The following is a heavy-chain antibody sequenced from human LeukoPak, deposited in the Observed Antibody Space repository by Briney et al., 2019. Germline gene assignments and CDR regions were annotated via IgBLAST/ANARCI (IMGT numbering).Heavy chain of an antibody. J-gene: IGHJ4*02. D-gene: IGHD6-13*01. V-gene: IGHV4-59*01. CDR1: GGSISCYY. CDR2: IYYSGST. Sequence: NPSETLSLTCTVSGGSISCYYWSWIRQPPGKGLEWIGYIYYSGSTNYNPSLKSRVTISVDTSKNQFSLKLSSVTAADTAVYYCARNSPSSAAGTFDYWGQGTLVTVSS. CDR3: ARNSPSSAAGTFDY.